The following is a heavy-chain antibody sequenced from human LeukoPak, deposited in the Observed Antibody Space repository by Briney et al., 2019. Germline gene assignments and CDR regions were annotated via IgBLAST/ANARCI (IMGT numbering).Heavy chain of an antibody. V-gene: IGHV3-23*01. Sequence: GGSLRLSCAASGFTFSSYAMSWVRQAPGKGLEWVSGISGSGGTTYYADSVKGRFTISRDNSKNTLYLQMNSLRAEDTAVYYCAKGPGGGYSPSDYWGQGTLVTVPS. D-gene: IGHD3-22*01. J-gene: IGHJ4*02. CDR3: AKGPGGGYSPSDY. CDR1: GFTFSSYA. CDR2: ISGSGGTT.